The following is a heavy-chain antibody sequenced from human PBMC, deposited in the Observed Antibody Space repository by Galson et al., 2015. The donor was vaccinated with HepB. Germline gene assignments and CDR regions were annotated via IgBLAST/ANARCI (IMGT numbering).Heavy chain of an antibody. J-gene: IGHJ5*02. V-gene: IGHV4-59*08. D-gene: IGHD3-10*01. CDR2: IYYSGST. Sequence: SETLSLTCSVSGGSISSYYWSWVRQPPGKGLEWIGYIYYSGSTNYNPSLKSRVTISVDSSKNQFSLKLSSVTAADTAVYYCARPVTMVRGVIGVGLGWFDPWGQGTLVTVSS. CDR1: GGSISSYY. CDR3: ARPVTMVRGVIGVGLGWFDP.